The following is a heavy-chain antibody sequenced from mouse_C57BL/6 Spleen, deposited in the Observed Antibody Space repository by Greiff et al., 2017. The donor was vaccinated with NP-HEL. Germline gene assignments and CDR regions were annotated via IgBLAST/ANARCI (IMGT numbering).Heavy chain of an antibody. D-gene: IGHD2-3*01. CDR3: ARKGYDGYGFDY. CDR1: GYTFTNYW. J-gene: IGHJ2*01. CDR2: IYPGGGYT. V-gene: IGHV1-63*01. Sequence: QVQLKESGAELVRPGTSVKMSCKASGYTFTNYWIGWAKQRPGHGLEWIGDIYPGGGYTNYNEKFKGKATLTADKSSSTAYMQFSSLTSEDSAIYYCARKGYDGYGFDYWGQGTTLTVSS.